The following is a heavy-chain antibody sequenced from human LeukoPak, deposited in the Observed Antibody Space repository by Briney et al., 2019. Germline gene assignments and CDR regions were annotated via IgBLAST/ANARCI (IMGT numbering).Heavy chain of an antibody. Sequence: GASVKVSCKASGYTFTGYYMHWVRQAPGQGLEWMGWINPNSGGTNYAQKFQGRVTMTRDTSITTAYMELSSLRSDDTAVYYCARDGDREQQLGPNYYYYYMDVWGKGTTVTVSS. V-gene: IGHV1-2*02. D-gene: IGHD6-13*01. CDR1: GYTFTGYY. CDR2: INPNSGGT. CDR3: ARDGDREQQLGPNYYYYYMDV. J-gene: IGHJ6*03.